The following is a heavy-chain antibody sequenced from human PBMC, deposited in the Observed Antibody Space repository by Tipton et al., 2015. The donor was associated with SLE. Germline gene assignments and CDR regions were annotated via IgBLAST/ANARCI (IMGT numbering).Heavy chain of an antibody. Sequence: VQLVQSGPEVKKPGASVKVSCKASGYTFTSYCITWVRQAPGQGLEWMGWISGYNGNTNYAQKLQGRVTMTTDTSTSTAYMELRSLRSDDTAVYYCARLGDWDFYYYMDVWGKGTTVTVSS. CDR1: GYTFTSYC. CDR2: ISGYNGNT. J-gene: IGHJ6*03. CDR3: ARLGDWDFYYYMDV. V-gene: IGHV1-18*01. D-gene: IGHD3-16*01.